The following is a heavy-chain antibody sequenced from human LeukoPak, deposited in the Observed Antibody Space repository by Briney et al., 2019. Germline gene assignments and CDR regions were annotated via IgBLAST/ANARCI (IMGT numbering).Heavy chain of an antibody. V-gene: IGHV4-39*01. CDR2: VYYSGST. CDR1: GASVSGSDSN. Sequence: PSETLSLTCTVSGASVSGSDSNWGWVPQPPGKGLEWIGNVYYSGSTAYNPSLKSRVTMSVDASKNQFSLKMTSVTAADTAVYYCTRLSKGRYFDYIFDYWGQGTLVTVSS. J-gene: IGHJ4*02. D-gene: IGHD3-9*01. CDR3: TRLSKGRYFDYIFDY.